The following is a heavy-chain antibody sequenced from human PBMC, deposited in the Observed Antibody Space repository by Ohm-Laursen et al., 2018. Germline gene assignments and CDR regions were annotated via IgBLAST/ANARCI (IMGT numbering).Heavy chain of an antibody. CDR3: ARVPSYDPSFDY. D-gene: IGHD3-3*01. Sequence: GTLSLTCAASGFTFSSYSMNWVRQAPGKGLEWVSSISSSSSYIYYADSVKGRFTISRDNAKNSLYLQMNSLRAEDTAVYYCARVPSYDPSFDYWGQGTLVTVSS. CDR2: ISSSSSYI. V-gene: IGHV3-21*01. CDR1: GFTFSSYS. J-gene: IGHJ4*02.